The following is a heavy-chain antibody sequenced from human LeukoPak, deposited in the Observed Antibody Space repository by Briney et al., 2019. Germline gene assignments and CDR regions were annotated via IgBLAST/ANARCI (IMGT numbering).Heavy chain of an antibody. CDR1: GDSVSSNTAA. Sequence: SQTLSLTCAISGDSVSSNTAAWNWIRQSPSRGLEWLGRPYYRSKWYNDYAVSVRGRITVNPDTSKNEFSLQLNSVTPEDTAVYYCVRDGQLGYDALDIWGQGTLVTVSS. CDR3: VRDGQLGYDALDI. V-gene: IGHV6-1*01. D-gene: IGHD1-1*01. CDR2: PYYRSKWYN. J-gene: IGHJ3*02.